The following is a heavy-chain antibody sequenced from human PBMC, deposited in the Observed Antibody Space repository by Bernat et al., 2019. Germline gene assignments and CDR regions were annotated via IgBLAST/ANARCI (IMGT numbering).Heavy chain of an antibody. Sequence: EVQLVESGGGLVQPGGSLRLSCAASGFTFSSCSMNWVRQAPGKGLEWVSYISSSGSTIYYADSVKGRFTISRDNAKNSLYLQMNSLRAEDTAVYYCARDLLYSSSAYYYGMDVWGQGTTVTVSS. CDR1: GFTFSSCS. D-gene: IGHD6-6*01. CDR2: ISSSGSTI. V-gene: IGHV3-48*04. J-gene: IGHJ6*02. CDR3: ARDLLYSSSAYYYGMDV.